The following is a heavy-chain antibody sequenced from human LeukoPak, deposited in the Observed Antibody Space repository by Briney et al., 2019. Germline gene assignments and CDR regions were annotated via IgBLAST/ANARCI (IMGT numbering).Heavy chain of an antibody. CDR1: GGSFSGYY. CDR2: IYYSGST. Sequence: SETLSLTCAVYGGSFSGYYWSWIRQPPGKGLEWIGYIYYSGSTNYNPSLKSRVTISVDTSKNQFSLKLSSVTAADTAVYYCARAPQGFWNYGGYFDYWGQGTLVTVSS. V-gene: IGHV4-59*01. CDR3: ARAPQGFWNYGGYFDY. D-gene: IGHD1-7*01. J-gene: IGHJ4*02.